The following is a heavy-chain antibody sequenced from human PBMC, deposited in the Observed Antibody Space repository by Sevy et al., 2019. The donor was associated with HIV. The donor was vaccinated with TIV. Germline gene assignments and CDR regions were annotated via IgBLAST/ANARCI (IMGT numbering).Heavy chain of an antibody. J-gene: IGHJ6*02. D-gene: IGHD1-7*01. Sequence: ASVKVSCKASGYTFTSYDINWVRQATGQGLEWMGWMNPNGGNTGYAQKFQGRVTMTRNTSISTAYMELSSLRSEDTAVYYCARPGTTWGYYYYGMDVWGQGTTVTVSS. CDR2: MNPNGGNT. V-gene: IGHV1-8*01. CDR1: GYTFTSYD. CDR3: ARPGTTWGYYYYGMDV.